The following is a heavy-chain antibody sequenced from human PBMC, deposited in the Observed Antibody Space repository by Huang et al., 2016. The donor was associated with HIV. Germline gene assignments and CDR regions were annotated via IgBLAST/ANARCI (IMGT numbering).Heavy chain of an antibody. CDR3: ARGRFGETYNYHMDV. CDR1: GYSFTTYD. V-gene: IGHV1-8*03. D-gene: IGHD3-10*01. Sequence: QVQLVQSGAEVKKPGASVKVSCKASGYSFTTYDIDWVRQDSGQGREVMGDMKPKKGNTGDAQKCQGRVTITRRTAISTVDMELSRLTSEDTAVYYCARGRFGETYNYHMDVWGKGTTVIVS. J-gene: IGHJ6*03. CDR2: MKPKKGNT.